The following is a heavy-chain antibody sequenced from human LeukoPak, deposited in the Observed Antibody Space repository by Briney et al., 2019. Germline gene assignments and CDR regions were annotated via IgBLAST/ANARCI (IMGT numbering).Heavy chain of an antibody. CDR1: GFTFDDYA. V-gene: IGHV3-9*01. D-gene: IGHD3-22*01. CDR2: ISWNSGSI. J-gene: IGHJ4*02. CDR3: AKDSSSGHSYVDY. Sequence: PGRSLRLSCAASGFTFDDYAMHWVRHAPGKGLGWVSGISWNSGSIGYADSVKGRFTISRDNAKNSLYLQMNSLRAEDTALYYCAKDSSSGHSYVDYWGQGTLVTVSS.